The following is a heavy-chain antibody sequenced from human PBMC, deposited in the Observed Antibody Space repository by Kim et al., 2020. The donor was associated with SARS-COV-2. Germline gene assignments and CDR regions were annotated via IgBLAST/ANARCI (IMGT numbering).Heavy chain of an antibody. J-gene: IGHJ4*02. D-gene: IGHD3-10*01. Sequence: GGSLRLSCAASGFTFSSYGMHWVRQAPGKGLEWVAVISYDGSNKYYADSVKGRFTISRDNSKNTLYLQMNSLRAEDTAVYYCAKDNHYGSGSWGQGTLVTVSS. CDR2: ISYDGSNK. CDR1: GFTFSSYG. V-gene: IGHV3-30*18. CDR3: AKDNHYGSGS.